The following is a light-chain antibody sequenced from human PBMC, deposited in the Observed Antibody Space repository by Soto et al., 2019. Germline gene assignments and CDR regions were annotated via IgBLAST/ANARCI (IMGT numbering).Light chain of an antibody. CDR1: QSISSW. J-gene: IGKJ1*01. Sequence: DIQMTQSPSTLSASVGDRVTITCRASQSISSWLAWYQQKPGKAPKLLIYDASSLESGVPSRFSGSGSGTEFTLTITSLRPDDFATYYCQQSYSILWTFGQGTKV. CDR2: DAS. V-gene: IGKV1-5*01. CDR3: QQSYSILWT.